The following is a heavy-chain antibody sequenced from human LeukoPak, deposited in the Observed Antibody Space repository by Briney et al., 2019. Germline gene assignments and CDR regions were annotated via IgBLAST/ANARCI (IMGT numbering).Heavy chain of an antibody. J-gene: IGHJ3*02. D-gene: IGHD2-15*01. CDR1: GGTFSSYA. Sequence: GASVKVSCKASGGTFSSYAISWVRQAPGQGLEWMGRIIPIFGIANYAQKFQGRVTITADKSTSTAYMELSSLRSEGTAVYYCARGDSGAPEDAFDIWGQGTMVTVSS. CDR2: IIPIFGIA. V-gene: IGHV1-69*04. CDR3: ARGDSGAPEDAFDI.